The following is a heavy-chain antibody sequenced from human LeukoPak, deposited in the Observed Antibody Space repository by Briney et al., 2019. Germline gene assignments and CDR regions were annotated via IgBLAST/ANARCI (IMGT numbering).Heavy chain of an antibody. CDR3: AREREYYYMDV. Sequence: PWETLSLTCAVSGYSISSGYYWTWIRQPPGKGLDYIGSIDHSGTTYYNPSLMSRVTISVDTTQNHFSLRLTSVTAADTAVYYCAREREYYYMDVWGEGTTVSVSS. J-gene: IGHJ6*03. CDR1: GYSISSGYY. CDR2: IDHSGTT. V-gene: IGHV4-38-2*02. D-gene: IGHD1-26*01.